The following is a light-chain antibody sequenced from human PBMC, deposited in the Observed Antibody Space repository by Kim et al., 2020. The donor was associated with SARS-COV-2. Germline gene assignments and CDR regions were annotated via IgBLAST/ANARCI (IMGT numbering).Light chain of an antibody. CDR3: QSWDSGAGV. CDR2: LDD. V-gene: IGLV3-1*01. J-gene: IGLJ1*01. Sequence: VSPGQTVSVPCSGDKLGDKNAAWYQQKPGQSPVLVIYLDDQRPSGIPERFSGSNSGNTATLTISGTQAMDEADYYCQSWDSGAGVFGTGTKVTVL. CDR1: KLGDKN.